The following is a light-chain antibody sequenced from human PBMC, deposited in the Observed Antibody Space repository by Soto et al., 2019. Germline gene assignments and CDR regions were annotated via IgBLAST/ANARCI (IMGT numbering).Light chain of an antibody. CDR1: HDITRY. CDR3: QHCDYLPI. V-gene: IGKV1-33*01. CDR2: DAS. Sequence: DIQMTQSPSSLSASVGDRLTITCQARHDITRYLNWYQHKPGKAPKLLIYDASILEAGVPPIFSGSGSGTDFPLTISGLQPEDVATYYCQHCDYLPIFGPGTTVDFK. J-gene: IGKJ3*01.